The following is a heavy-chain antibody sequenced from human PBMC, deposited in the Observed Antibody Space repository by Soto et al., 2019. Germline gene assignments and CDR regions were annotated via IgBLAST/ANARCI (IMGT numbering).Heavy chain of an antibody. CDR3: ARDRLSGYSSSWYVSGWFDP. D-gene: IGHD6-13*01. CDR2: ISSSSSTI. J-gene: IGHJ5*02. CDR1: GFTFSSYS. V-gene: IGHV3-48*01. Sequence: GGSLRLSCAASGFTFSSYSMNWVRQAPGKGLEWVSYISSSSSTIYYADSVKGRFTISRDNAKNSLYLQMNSLRAEDTAVYYCARDRLSGYSSSWYVSGWFDPWGQGTLVTVSS.